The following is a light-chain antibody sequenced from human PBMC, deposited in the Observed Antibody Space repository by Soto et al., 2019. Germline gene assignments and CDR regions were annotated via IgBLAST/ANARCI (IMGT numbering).Light chain of an antibody. CDR3: QQYNSYSWT. CDR2: DAS. V-gene: IGKV1-5*01. CDR1: QSISSW. Sequence: RMPQSPSNLPESVLDSVTITCRASQSISSWLAWYQQKPGKAPKLLIYDASSLESGVPSRFSGSGSGTEFTLTISSLQPDDLATYFCQQYNSYSWTFGQGT. J-gene: IGKJ1*01.